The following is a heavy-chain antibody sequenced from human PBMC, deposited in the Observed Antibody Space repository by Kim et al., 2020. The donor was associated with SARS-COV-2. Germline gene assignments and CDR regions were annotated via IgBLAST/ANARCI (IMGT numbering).Heavy chain of an antibody. J-gene: IGHJ6*02. V-gene: IGHV3-74*03. CDR3: ARGGYYSYNGMDV. Sequence: TSADSVKGRFTISRDNAKNTLYLQMNSLRAEDTAVYYCARGGYYSYNGMDVWGQGTTVTVSS.